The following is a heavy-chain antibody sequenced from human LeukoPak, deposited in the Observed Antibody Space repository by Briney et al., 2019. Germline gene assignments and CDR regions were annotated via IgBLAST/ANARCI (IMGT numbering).Heavy chain of an antibody. D-gene: IGHD5-24*01. V-gene: IGHV4-59*12. Sequence: SETLSLTCTVSGGSISSYYWSWIRQPPGKGLEWIGYIYYSGSTYYNPSLKSRVTISVDTSKNQFSLKLSSVTAADTAVYYCARDQEMATSNWFDPWGQGTLVTVSS. CDR2: IYYSGST. CDR1: GGSISSYY. J-gene: IGHJ5*02. CDR3: ARDQEMATSNWFDP.